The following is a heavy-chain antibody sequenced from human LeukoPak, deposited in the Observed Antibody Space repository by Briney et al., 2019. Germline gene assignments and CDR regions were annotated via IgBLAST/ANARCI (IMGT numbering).Heavy chain of an antibody. D-gene: IGHD4/OR15-4a*01. CDR3: ARVPGLYGPIEY. CDR2: INHSGST. Sequence: SETLSLTCAVYGGSFSGYYWSWIRQPPGKGLEWIGEINHSGSTNYNPSLKSRVTISVDTSKNQFSLKLSSMTAADTAVYYCARVPGLYGPIEYWGQGTLVTVSS. J-gene: IGHJ4*02. CDR1: GGSFSGYY. V-gene: IGHV4-34*01.